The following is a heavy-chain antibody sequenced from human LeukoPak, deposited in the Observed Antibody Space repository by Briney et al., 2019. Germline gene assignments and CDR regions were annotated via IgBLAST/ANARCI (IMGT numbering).Heavy chain of an antibody. V-gene: IGHV3-33*01. D-gene: IGHD3-16*01. J-gene: IGHJ5*02. CDR3: AREGVGGTSDP. CDR2: IWYDGSNK. Sequence: GRSLRLSCAASGFTFSSYGMHWVRQAPGKGLEWVAVIWYDGSNKYYADSVKGRFTISRDNSKNTLYLQMSSLRAEDTAVYYCAREGVGGTSDPWGQGTLVTVSS. CDR1: GFTFSSYG.